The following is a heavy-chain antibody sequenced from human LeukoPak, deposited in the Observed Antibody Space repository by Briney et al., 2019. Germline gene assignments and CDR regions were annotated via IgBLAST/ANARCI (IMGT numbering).Heavy chain of an antibody. CDR1: GGSISSDSYH. CDR2: VISSGTT. D-gene: IGHD3-10*01. CDR3: ARGGWFGELFFDH. J-gene: IGHJ4*02. Sequence: SQTLSLTCSVSGGSISSDSYHWTWIRQPAGKGLDWIGRVISSGTTNYNPSLKSRATILVDTSKNQFSLKLNFVTAADTAVYYCARGGWFGELFFDHWGQGILVTVSS. V-gene: IGHV4-61*02.